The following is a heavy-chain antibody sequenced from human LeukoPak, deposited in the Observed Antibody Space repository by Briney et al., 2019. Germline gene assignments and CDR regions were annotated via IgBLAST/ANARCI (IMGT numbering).Heavy chain of an antibody. CDR2: IYYSGST. Sequence: SETLSLTCTVSGGSISSYYWSWIRQPPGKGLEWIGYIYYSGSTNYNPSLKSRVTISVDTSKNQFSLKLSSVTAADTAVYYCARDIGSSGGNWFDPWGQGTLVTVSS. D-gene: IGHD6-6*01. V-gene: IGHV4-59*12. CDR3: ARDIGSSGGNWFDP. J-gene: IGHJ5*02. CDR1: GGSISSYY.